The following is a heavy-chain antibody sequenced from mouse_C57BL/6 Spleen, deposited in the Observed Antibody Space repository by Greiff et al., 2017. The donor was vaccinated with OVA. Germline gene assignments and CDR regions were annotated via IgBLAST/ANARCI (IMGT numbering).Heavy chain of an antibody. CDR3: ARKEGTGRYFDV. V-gene: IGHV1-63*01. Sequence: QVQVQQSGAELVRPGTSVKMSCKASGYAFTNYWIGWAKQRPGHGLEWIGDIYPGGGYTNYNEKFKGKATLTADKSSSTAYMQFSSLTSEDSAIYYCARKEGTGRYFDVWGTGTTVTVSS. CDR2: IYPGGGYT. D-gene: IGHD4-1*01. CDR1: GYAFTNYW. J-gene: IGHJ1*03.